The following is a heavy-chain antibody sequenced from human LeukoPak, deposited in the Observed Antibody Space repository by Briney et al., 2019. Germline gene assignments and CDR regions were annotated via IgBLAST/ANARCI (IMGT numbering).Heavy chain of an antibody. J-gene: IGHJ5*02. CDR2: IYYSGST. CDR1: AGSISSYY. V-gene: IGHV4-59*01. D-gene: IGHD3-10*01. Sequence: WETLSLTCTVSAGSISSYYWSWIRQPPGKGLEWIGYIYYSGSTNYNPSLKSRVTISVDTSKNQFSLKLSSVTAAYTAVYYCARVMVADYCGSGNTWFHPWAQGTLVTVSS. CDR3: ARVMVADYCGSGNTWFHP.